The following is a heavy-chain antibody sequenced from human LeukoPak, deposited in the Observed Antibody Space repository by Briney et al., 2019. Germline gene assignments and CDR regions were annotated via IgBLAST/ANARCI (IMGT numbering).Heavy chain of an antibody. CDR2: IRKKSDRYTT. V-gene: IGHV3-72*01. D-gene: IGHD2-15*01. Sequence: GGSLRLSCVASGFTVSDHYLDWVRQAPGKGLEWVCLIRKKSDRYTTEYAASVKGRFTISRDDSTNSVYLQMSSLKSEDTAVYYCADIGGGGSNTRWGEGTVVTVSS. CDR3: ADIGGGGSNTR. J-gene: IGHJ1*01. CDR1: GFTVSDHY.